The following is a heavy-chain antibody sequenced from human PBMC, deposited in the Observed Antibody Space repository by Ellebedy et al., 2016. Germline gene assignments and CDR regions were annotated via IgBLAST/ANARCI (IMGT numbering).Heavy chain of an antibody. Sequence: ASVKVSXXASGYTFTSYDINWVRQATGQGLEWMGWMNPNSGNTGYAQKFQGRVTMTRNTSISTAYMELSSLRSEDTAVYYCAKDLSSGINHAEYFQHWGQGTLVTVSS. CDR1: GYTFTSYD. V-gene: IGHV1-8*01. D-gene: IGHD6-25*01. J-gene: IGHJ1*01. CDR3: AKDLSSGINHAEYFQH. CDR2: MNPNSGNT.